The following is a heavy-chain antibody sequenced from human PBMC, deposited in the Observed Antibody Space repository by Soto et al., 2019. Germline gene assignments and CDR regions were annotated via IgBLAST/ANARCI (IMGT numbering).Heavy chain of an antibody. CDR2: TWYEGSDK. Sequence: QVQLVESGGGVVHPGRSLRLSCAASGFTFSSYGMHWVRSAQVKGLAWVAVTWYEGSDKFYADPVQGRFTIYRDNSKNSLYLQMHSLTVEDTSVYYWSKGGGTTLPLDSWGQGTLGTGSS. CDR1: GFTFSSYG. D-gene: IGHD1-7*01. CDR3: SKGGGTTLPLDS. V-gene: IGHV3-33*06. J-gene: IGHJ4*02.